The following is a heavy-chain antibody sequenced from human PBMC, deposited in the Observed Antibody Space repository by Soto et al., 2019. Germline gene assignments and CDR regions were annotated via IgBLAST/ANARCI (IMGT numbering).Heavy chain of an antibody. D-gene: IGHD4-17*01. Sequence: AGSLRISCAASGVTVNSYSMSWVRKAPGRGLEWVSAISGSGGSTYYADSVKGRFTTSRDNSKNTLYLQMNSLRAEDTAVYYCAKRGRLGDYVLVPWGQGTLVPVSS. V-gene: IGHV3-23*01. CDR2: ISGSGGST. CDR3: AKRGRLGDYVLVP. CDR1: GVTVNSYS. J-gene: IGHJ5*02.